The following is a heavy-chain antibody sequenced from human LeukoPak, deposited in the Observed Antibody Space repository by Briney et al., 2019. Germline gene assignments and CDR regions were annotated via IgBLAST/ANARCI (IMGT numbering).Heavy chain of an antibody. J-gene: IGHJ3*02. V-gene: IGHV4-59*01. CDR3: ARKNDFEI. CDR1: GGSISSYY. D-gene: IGHD2/OR15-2a*01. CDR2: IYYSGRT. Sequence: SETLSLTCTVSGGSISSYYWSWIGQTPGKGLEWIGCIYYSGRTYYNPSLKSRVTISVDMSKSQFSLRLTSVTAADTAVYYCARKNDFEIWGQGRLVTVSS.